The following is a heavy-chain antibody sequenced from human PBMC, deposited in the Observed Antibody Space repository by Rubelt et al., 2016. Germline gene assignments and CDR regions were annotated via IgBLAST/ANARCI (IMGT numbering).Heavy chain of an antibody. CDR1: GGSVSSSE. CDR3: GHKVGPKDSGIGL. Sequence: QVHLVQSGAEMREPGSSVKVSCKASGGSVSSSEVSWVRQAPGQGLEWVGRIIPATGLPSYAQKFQGRLTITADKSTNTAVRELSSLRSDDTAAYFCGHKVGPKDSGIGLWGQGTSVTVSS. J-gene: IGHJ6*02. D-gene: IGHD1-26*01. CDR2: IIPATGLP. V-gene: IGHV1-69*02.